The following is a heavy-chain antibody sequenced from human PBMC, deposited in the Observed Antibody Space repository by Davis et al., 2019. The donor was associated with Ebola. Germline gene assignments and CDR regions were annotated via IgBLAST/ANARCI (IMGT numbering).Heavy chain of an antibody. CDR3: TRRTISLRTFDP. V-gene: IGHV4-34*01. CDR2: INHRGST. D-gene: IGHD3-3*01. CDR1: GGSFSGYY. Sequence: MPSETLSLTCAVYGGSFSGYYWSWIRQSPGKGLEWIGEINHRGSTNYKSSLKSRVTISVDTSKNQFSLRLNSVTAADTGVYYCTRRTISLRTFDPWGQGTLVTVSS. J-gene: IGHJ5*02.